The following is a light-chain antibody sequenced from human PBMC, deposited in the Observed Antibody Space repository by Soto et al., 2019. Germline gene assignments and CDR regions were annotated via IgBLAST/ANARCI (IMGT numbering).Light chain of an antibody. Sequence: DIRMTQSPSSLSAFVGDTVTITCRASQDIIYYLAWYQQKPGKIPKLLIHSASTLQTGVQSRFSGTGSGTVFTLTINNLQPEDVATYYCQQYNSAPNIFGQGSRLEIK. CDR3: QQYNSAPNI. J-gene: IGKJ2*01. V-gene: IGKV1-27*01. CDR1: QDIIYY. CDR2: SAS.